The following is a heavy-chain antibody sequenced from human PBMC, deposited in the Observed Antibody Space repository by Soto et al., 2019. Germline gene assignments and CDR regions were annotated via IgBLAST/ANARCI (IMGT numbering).Heavy chain of an antibody. V-gene: IGHV1-3*01. CDR1: GYTFTSYA. J-gene: IGHJ5*02. D-gene: IGHD3-16*01. Sequence: QVQLVQSGAEVKKPGASVKVSCKASGYTFTSYAMHWVRQAPGQRLEWMGWINAGNGNTKYSQKFQGRVTITRDTXASTAYMELSSLRSEDTAVYYCARGYGGPIGWIDPWGQGTLVTVSS. CDR2: INAGNGNT. CDR3: ARGYGGPIGWIDP.